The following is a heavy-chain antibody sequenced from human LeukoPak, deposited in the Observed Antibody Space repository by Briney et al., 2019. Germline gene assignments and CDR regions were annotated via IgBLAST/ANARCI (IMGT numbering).Heavy chain of an antibody. J-gene: IGHJ3*02. V-gene: IGHV4-39*01. D-gene: IGHD3-3*01. CDR3: ARITDRTIFGEIMHGFDI. CDR1: GDSINNNNYY. Sequence: SETLSLTCTVSGDSINNNNYYWGWIRQPPGKGLEWIGNIYYNGRTYYSPSLRSRGTISVDTSNNQFSLKLSSVTAADTAVYYCARITDRTIFGEIMHGFDIWGQGTPVTVSS. CDR2: IYYNGRT.